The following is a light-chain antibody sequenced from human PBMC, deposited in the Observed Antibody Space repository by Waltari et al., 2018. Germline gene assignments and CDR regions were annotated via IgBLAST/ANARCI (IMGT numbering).Light chain of an antibody. CDR1: SSNIGSSF. CDR2: RND. Sequence: QSVLTQPPSASGTHGQRVTISCSGSSSNIGSSFVCWYQHLPGTAPKLLIYRNDQRPSGVPDRFSGSRSGTSASLAISGLRSEDEADYYCAAWDDSLTVRFGGGTKLTVL. V-gene: IGLV1-47*01. J-gene: IGLJ3*02. CDR3: AAWDDSLTVR.